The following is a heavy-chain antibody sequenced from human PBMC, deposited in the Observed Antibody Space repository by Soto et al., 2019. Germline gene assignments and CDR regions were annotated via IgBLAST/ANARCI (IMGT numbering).Heavy chain of an antibody. Sequence: GGSLRPSCAASGFTFNMYAMSWVRQAPGKGLEWVSGIGGSGANTYYADFVKGRFTISRDNSKNTLYLQMDSLRAEDTAIYYCARTITGYFWAGAYWGQGTLVTVSS. CDR3: ARTITGYFWAGAY. CDR2: IGGSGANT. D-gene: IGHD1-1*01. CDR1: GFTFNMYA. V-gene: IGHV3-23*01. J-gene: IGHJ4*02.